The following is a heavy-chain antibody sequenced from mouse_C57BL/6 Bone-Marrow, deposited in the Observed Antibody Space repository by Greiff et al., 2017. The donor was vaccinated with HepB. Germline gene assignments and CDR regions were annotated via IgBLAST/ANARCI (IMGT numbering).Heavy chain of an antibody. CDR3: VRRRFPYSLDY. CDR1: GYTFTSHW. J-gene: IGHJ2*01. CDR2: IDPSDSYT. V-gene: IGHV1-69*01. Sequence: QVQLQQSGAELVMPGASVKLSCKASGYTFTSHWMHWVKQRPGQGLEWIGEIDPSDSYTNYNQTFKGKSTLTVDKSSSTAYMQRSSLTSDDSAVYYCVRRRFPYSLDYWGQGTTLTDSS.